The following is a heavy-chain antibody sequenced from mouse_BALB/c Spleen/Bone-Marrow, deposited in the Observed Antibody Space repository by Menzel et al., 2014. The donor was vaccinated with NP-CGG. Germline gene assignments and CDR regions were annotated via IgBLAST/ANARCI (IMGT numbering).Heavy chain of an antibody. CDR3: ASVYDYGRGYAIDY. J-gene: IGHJ4*01. D-gene: IGHD2-4*01. CDR2: IYPGDGDT. Sequence: VQLQQSGAEAMKPASSVNISCTASGYAFSNYGMNWVKQRPGQGLEWIGQIYPGDGDTNYNGKLKGRVTLTADKSSSTAYMQLSSITSEDSAVYFCASVYDYGRGYAIDYWGQGTSVTVSS. V-gene: IGHV1-80*01. CDR1: GYAFSNYG.